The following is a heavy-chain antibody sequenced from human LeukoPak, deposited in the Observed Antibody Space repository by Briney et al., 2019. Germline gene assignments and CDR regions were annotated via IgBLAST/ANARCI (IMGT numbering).Heavy chain of an antibody. Sequence: PGGSLRLSCAGSGFTFTNYGMSWVRQAPGQGLEWVSAISDTGGNTYYADSVKGRFTISRDNSKNTLYLQMKSLRADDTAVYYCAKRVEYSSSSGGYFDYWGQGILVTVSS. CDR2: ISDTGGNT. D-gene: IGHD6-6*01. CDR3: AKRVEYSSSSGGYFDY. CDR1: GFTFTNYG. V-gene: IGHV3-23*01. J-gene: IGHJ4*02.